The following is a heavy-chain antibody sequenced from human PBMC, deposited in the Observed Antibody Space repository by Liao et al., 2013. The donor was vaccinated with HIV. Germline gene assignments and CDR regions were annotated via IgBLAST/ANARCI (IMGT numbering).Heavy chain of an antibody. D-gene: IGHD1-7*01. CDR2: IYPSGST. V-gene: IGHV4-61*02. Sequence: QVQLQESGPGLLKPSQTLSLTCTVSGGSISSGDYYWNWIRQPAGKGLEWIGRIYPSGSTRYNPSLESRVTMSVDTSKNQFSLNLSSVTAADTAVYYCARKTGTTNWYFDLWGRGTLVTVSS. CDR3: ARKTGTTNWYFDL. J-gene: IGHJ2*01. CDR1: GGSISSGDYY.